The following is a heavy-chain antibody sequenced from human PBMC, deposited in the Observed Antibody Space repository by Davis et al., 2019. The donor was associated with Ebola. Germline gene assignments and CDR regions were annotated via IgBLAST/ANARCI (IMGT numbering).Heavy chain of an antibody. CDR3: ARTAQGVIIT. D-gene: IGHD3-10*01. J-gene: IGHJ4*02. Sequence: GESLKISCAASGLTFNNYTMTWVRQAPGKGLEWVSAISGDGTSTYCADSVKGRFTISRDNSKNTLYLQMNSLRAEDTAVYYCARTAQGVIITWGQGTLVTVSS. CDR1: GLTFNNYT. CDR2: ISGDGTST. V-gene: IGHV3-23*01.